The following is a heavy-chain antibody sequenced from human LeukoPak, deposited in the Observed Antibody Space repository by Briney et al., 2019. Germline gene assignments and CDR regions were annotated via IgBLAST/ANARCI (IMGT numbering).Heavy chain of an antibody. CDR3: ARDPHYDSSGYYPDWYFDL. J-gene: IGHJ2*01. CDR2: IYHSGNT. V-gene: IGHV4-38-2*02. D-gene: IGHD3-22*01. Sequence: SETLSLTCSVTGYSISSGYYWGWIRQPPGKGLEWIGNIYHSGNTFYNPSLKSRVTISVDTSKNQFSLKLSSVTAADTAVYYCARDPHYDSSGYYPDWYFDLWGRGTLVTVSS. CDR1: GYSISSGYY.